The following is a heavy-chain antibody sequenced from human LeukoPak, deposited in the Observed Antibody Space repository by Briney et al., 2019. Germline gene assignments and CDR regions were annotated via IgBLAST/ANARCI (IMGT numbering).Heavy chain of an antibody. Sequence: GASVKVSCKASGYTFTSYGISWVRQAPGQGLEWMGWISAYNGNTNYAQKHQGRVTMTTDTSTSTAYMELRSLRSDDTAVYYCARDGQQLVPRGCWFDPWGQGTLVTVSS. CDR3: ARDGQQLVPRGCWFDP. CDR2: ISAYNGNT. V-gene: IGHV1-18*01. D-gene: IGHD6-6*01. J-gene: IGHJ5*02. CDR1: GYTFTSYG.